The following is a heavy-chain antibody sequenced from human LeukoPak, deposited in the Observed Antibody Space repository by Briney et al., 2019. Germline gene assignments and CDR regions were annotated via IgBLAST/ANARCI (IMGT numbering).Heavy chain of an antibody. J-gene: IGHJ4*02. CDR1: GGSISSSNW. Sequence: PSETLSLTCAVSGGSISSSNWWSWVRQPPGKGLEWIEEIYHSGSTNYNPSLKSRVTISVDKSQNQFSLKLSSVTAADTAVYYCAKDRITMIVVVIAYFDYWGQGTRVTVSS. CDR2: IYHSGST. D-gene: IGHD3-22*01. CDR3: AKDRITMIVVVIAYFDY. V-gene: IGHV4-4*02.